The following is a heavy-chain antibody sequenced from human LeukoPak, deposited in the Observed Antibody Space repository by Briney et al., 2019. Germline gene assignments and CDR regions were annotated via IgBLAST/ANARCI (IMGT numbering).Heavy chain of an antibody. D-gene: IGHD6-13*01. V-gene: IGHV4-59*01. Sequence: SETLSLTCTVSGDTITNYYWSWIRQPPGKGLEWIGSIYNIGYTNYNPSLESRVIISRETSKSRLSLKLTSVTAADTAVYYCARGDKVSSSCYFDYWGQGTLVTVSS. CDR3: ARGDKVSSSCYFDY. CDR1: GDTITNYY. CDR2: IYNIGYT. J-gene: IGHJ4*02.